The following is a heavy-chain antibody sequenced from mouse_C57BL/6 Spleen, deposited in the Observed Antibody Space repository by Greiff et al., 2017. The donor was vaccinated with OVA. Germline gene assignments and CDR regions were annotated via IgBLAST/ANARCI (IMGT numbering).Heavy chain of an antibody. CDR2: ISYDGSN. J-gene: IGHJ4*01. CDR3: ASSGPLYAMDY. CDR1: GYSITSGYY. Sequence: EVQLVESGPGLVKPSQSLSLTCSVTGYSITSGYYWNWIRQFPGNKLEWMGYISYDGSNNYNPSLKNRISITRDTSKNQFFLKLNSVTTEDTATYYCASSGPLYAMDYWGQGTSVTVSS. V-gene: IGHV3-6*01.